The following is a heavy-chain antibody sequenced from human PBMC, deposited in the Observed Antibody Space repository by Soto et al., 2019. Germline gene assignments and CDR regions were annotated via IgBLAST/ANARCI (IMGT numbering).Heavy chain of an antibody. CDR1: GYTLTELS. D-gene: IGHD3-3*01. CDR2: FDPEDGET. Sequence: ASVKVSCKVSGYTLTELSMHWVRQAPGKGLEWMGGFDPEDGETIYAQKFQGRVTMTEDTSTDTAYMELSSLRSEDTAVYYCATAPLTIFGVVIRSYFDYWGQGTLVTVSS. V-gene: IGHV1-24*01. CDR3: ATAPLTIFGVVIRSYFDY. J-gene: IGHJ4*02.